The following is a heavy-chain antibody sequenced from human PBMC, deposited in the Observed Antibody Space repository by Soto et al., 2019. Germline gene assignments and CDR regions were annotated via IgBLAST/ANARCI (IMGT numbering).Heavy chain of an antibody. D-gene: IGHD2-2*01. CDR2: IYNNGRT. Sequence: SETLSLTCTVSGGSISSSSWSWIRQPPGRGLEWIGYIYNNGRTDYNPSLKSRVTISVDTSKNHFSLKLSSVTPADTAVYYCARARFCTSTSCYHYFDFCGQGTLVTVS. CDR1: GGSISSSS. CDR3: ARARFCTSTSCYHYFDF. V-gene: IGHV4-59*01. J-gene: IGHJ4*02.